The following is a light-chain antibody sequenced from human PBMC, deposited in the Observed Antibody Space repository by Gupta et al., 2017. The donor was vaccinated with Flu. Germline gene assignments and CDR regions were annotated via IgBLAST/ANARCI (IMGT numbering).Light chain of an antibody. CDR1: QRLMQTNGYNY. Sequence: EMVMPPSPLSLPFAPDRAASISCRSSQRLMQTNGYNYFDWYMQKPGQSSQLLIYMGSNRASGVPDRFSGSVSGTDFTLKISRVEAEDVGVYVCMQSLQTFTFGPGTKVEIK. CDR3: MQSLQTFT. V-gene: IGKV2-28*01. J-gene: IGKJ3*01. CDR2: MGS.